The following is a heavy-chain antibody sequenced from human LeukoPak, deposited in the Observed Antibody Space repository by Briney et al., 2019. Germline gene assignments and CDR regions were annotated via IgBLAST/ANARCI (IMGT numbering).Heavy chain of an antibody. CDR3: ARSVGGVATIGPYYYYYMDV. D-gene: IGHD5-12*01. Sequence: SETLSLTCTVSGGSISSYYWSWIRQPPGKGLECIGYIYYSGSTNYNPSLKSRVTISVDTSKNQFSLKLSSVTAADTAVYYCARSVGGVATIGPYYYYYMDVWGKGTTVTISS. J-gene: IGHJ6*03. CDR2: IYYSGST. V-gene: IGHV4-59*01. CDR1: GGSISSYY.